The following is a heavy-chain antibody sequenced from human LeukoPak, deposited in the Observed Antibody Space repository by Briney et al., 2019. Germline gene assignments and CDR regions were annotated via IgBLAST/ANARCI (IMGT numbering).Heavy chain of an antibody. CDR1: GGSITGYY. CDR3: ARARYCSGFSCPAAGLDYMDV. V-gene: IGHV4-34*01. D-gene: IGHD2-15*01. Sequence: SETLSLTCTLYGGSITGYYWSWIRQPPAKELEWIAEINHREKTDYNPSLKSRVTISVERAKNQFSLTLTSLTAADTAVYFCARARYCSGFSCPAAGLDYMDVWGTGTTVTVSS. CDR2: INHREKT. J-gene: IGHJ6*03.